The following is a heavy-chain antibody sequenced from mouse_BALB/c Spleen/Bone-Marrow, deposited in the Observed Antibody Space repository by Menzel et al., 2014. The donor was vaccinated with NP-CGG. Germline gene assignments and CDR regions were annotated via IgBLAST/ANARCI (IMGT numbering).Heavy chain of an antibody. CDR1: GFTFSDYG. CDR3: ARFTTTVVVDAMDY. CDR2: ISNLAYSI. Sequence: EVKLVESGGGLVQPGGSRKLSCAASGFTFSDYGMAWVRQAPGKGPEWVAFISNLAYSIYYADTVTGRFTISRENAKNTLYLEMSSLRSEDTAMYYCARFTTTVVVDAMDYWGQGTSVTVSS. J-gene: IGHJ4*01. D-gene: IGHD1-1*01. V-gene: IGHV5-15*02.